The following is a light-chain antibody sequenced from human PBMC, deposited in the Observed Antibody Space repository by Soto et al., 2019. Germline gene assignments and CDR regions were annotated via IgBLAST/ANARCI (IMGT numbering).Light chain of an antibody. J-gene: IGKJ4*01. CDR2: DTS. CDR3: QHRSSWPLT. V-gene: IGKV3-11*01. CDR1: QSVSSY. Sequence: EIVLTQSPATLSLSPGERATLSCRASQSVSSYLGWYQQKRGQAPRLLIYDTSNRATGIPARFSGSGSGIDFTLTISSLEPEDFAVYYCQHRSSWPLTFGGGTKVEIK.